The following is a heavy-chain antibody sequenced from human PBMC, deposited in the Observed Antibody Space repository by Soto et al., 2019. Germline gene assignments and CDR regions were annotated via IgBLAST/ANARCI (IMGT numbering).Heavy chain of an antibody. CDR2: IYPGDSDT. J-gene: IGHJ6*02. CDR1: GYSFTSYW. D-gene: IGHD6-6*01. V-gene: IGHV5-51*01. Sequence: ESLKISCKGSGYSFTSYWIGWVRQMPGKGLEWMGIIYPGDSDTRYSPSFQGQVTISADKSISTAYLQWSSLKASDTAMYYCARTVQYSRARKTYYYYGMDVWGQGTTGTVSS. CDR3: ARTVQYSRARKTYYYYGMDV.